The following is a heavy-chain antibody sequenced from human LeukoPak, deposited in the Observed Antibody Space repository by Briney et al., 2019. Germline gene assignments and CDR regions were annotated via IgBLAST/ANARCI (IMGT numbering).Heavy chain of an antibody. D-gene: IGHD2-2*01. Sequence: GGSLRLSCAASGFTFSSYAMSWVRQAPGKGLEWVSAISGSGGSTYYADSVMGRFTISRDNSKNTLYLQMNSLRAEDTAVYYCAKDSCSSTSCYSDYWGQGTLVTVSS. CDR3: AKDSCSSTSCYSDY. CDR2: ISGSGGST. CDR1: GFTFSSYA. V-gene: IGHV3-23*01. J-gene: IGHJ4*02.